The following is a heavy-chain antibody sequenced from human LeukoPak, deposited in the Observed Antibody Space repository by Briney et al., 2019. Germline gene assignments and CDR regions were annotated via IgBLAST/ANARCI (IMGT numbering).Heavy chain of an antibody. Sequence: GDSLRLSCAASGFSFNIYAMSWVRQAPGKGLEWVAAIDRSGGSTFYADSVKGRFTISRDNSKNTVYLQMSGLRAEDTALYYCAKAHCSPTSCSRIDYWGQGTLVTVSS. V-gene: IGHV3-23*01. CDR3: AKAHCSPTSCSRIDY. D-gene: IGHD2-2*01. CDR2: IDRSGGST. CDR1: GFSFNIYA. J-gene: IGHJ4*02.